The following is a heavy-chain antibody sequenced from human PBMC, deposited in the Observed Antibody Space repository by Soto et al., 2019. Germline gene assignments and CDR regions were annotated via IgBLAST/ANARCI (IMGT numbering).Heavy chain of an antibody. CDR1: GYSISSGYY. V-gene: IGHV4-38-2*01. CDR2: IHHAGST. CDR3: ARYWTNGVCDHNRFGP. J-gene: IGHJ5*02. Sequence: SETLSLTCAVSGYSISSGYYWGWIRQPPGKGLEWIGNIHHAGSTYYNPSLKSRVTISVDTSRNQFSLKLTSVTAADTAVYYCARYWTNGVCDHNRFGPWGQGTLVTVSS. D-gene: IGHD2-8*01.